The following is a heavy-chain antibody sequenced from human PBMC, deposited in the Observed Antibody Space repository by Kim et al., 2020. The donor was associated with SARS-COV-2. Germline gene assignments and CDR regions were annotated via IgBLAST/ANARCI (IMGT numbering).Heavy chain of an antibody. J-gene: IGHJ5*02. V-gene: IGHV3-49*03. CDR3: TRDRHSGRYKGGWFDP. D-gene: IGHD1-26*01. CDR2: IRNKLFAGTT. CDR1: GFTFGDYP. Sequence: GGSLRLSCIASGFTFGDYPMSWFRQAPGKGLEWVGFIRNKLFAGTTEYAASVQGRFTISRDDSKSIAYLQMNSLKTEDTAVYYCTRDRHSGRYKGGWFDPWGQGTLVTVSS.